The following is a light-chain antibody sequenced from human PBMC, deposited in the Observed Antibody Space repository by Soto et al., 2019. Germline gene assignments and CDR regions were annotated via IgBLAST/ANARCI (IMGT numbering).Light chain of an antibody. J-gene: IGKJ1*01. V-gene: IGKV1-5*03. CDR2: KAS. Sequence: DIQMIQSPSTLSASVGDRVTITCRASQSLNNWLAWYQQKPGNAPKLLIYKASSLESGVPSRFSGSGSGTEFTLTISSLQPDDFATYYCQQYNSYSWTFGQGTKVEIK. CDR3: QQYNSYSWT. CDR1: QSLNNW.